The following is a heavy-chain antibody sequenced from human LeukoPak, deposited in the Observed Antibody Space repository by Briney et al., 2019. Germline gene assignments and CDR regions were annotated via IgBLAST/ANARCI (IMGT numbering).Heavy chain of an antibody. J-gene: IGHJ4*02. Sequence: GGSLRLSCAASGFTVSSNYMSWVRQAPGKGLEWVANIKQDGSEKYYVDSMKGRFTISRDDAKNSLYLQMNSLRAEDTAVYYCARSYSSGWLPFDYWGQGTLVTVSS. CDR3: ARSYSSGWLPFDY. D-gene: IGHD6-19*01. CDR1: GFTVSSNY. CDR2: IKQDGSEK. V-gene: IGHV3-7*01.